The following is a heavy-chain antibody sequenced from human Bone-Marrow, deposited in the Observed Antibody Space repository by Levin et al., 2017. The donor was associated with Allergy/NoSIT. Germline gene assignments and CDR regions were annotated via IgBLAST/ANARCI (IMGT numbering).Heavy chain of an antibody. CDR2: ISGSGGST. D-gene: IGHD3-22*01. Sequence: GGSLRLSCAASGFTFSSYAMSWVRQAPGKGLEWVSAISGSGGSTYYADSVKGRFTISRDNSKNTLYLQMNSLRAEDTAVYYCAKDWRRGITMIVVVCDYWGQGTLVTVSS. CDR3: AKDWRRGITMIVVVCDY. J-gene: IGHJ4*02. CDR1: GFTFSSYA. V-gene: IGHV3-23*01.